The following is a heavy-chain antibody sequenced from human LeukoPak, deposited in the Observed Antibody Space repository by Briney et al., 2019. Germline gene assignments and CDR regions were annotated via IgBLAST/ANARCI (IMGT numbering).Heavy chain of an antibody. CDR1: GFTFSSYS. J-gene: IGHJ3*02. CDR3: ARDATAGDALDI. V-gene: IGHV3-21*01. Sequence: GGSLRLSCAASGFTFSSYSMNWVRQAPGKGLEWVSSISSSSSYIYYADSVKGRFTISRDNAKNSLYLQMNSLRAEDTAVYYCARDATAGDALDIWGQGTMVTVSS. CDR2: ISSSSSYI.